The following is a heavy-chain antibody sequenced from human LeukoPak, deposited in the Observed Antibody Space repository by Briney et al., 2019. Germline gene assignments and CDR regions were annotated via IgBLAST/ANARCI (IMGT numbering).Heavy chain of an antibody. CDR2: IIPIFGIA. J-gene: IGHJ4*02. CDR3: ARDSSHSLFGVVTPFDY. Sequence: SVKVSCKVSGGTFSSYAISWVRQAPGQGLEWMGRIIPIFGIANYAQKFQGRVTITADKSTSTAYMELSSLRSEDTAVYYCARDSSHSLFGVVTPFDYWGQGTLVTVSS. V-gene: IGHV1-69*04. D-gene: IGHD3-3*01. CDR1: GGTFSSYA.